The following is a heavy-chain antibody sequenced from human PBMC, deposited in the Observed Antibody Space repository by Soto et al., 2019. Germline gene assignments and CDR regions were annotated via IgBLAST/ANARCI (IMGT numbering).Heavy chain of an antibody. CDR3: ARGPTSISSPRRGSWFDP. V-gene: IGHV4-59*01. D-gene: IGHD6-6*01. CDR2: IYYTGNT. Sequence: SETLSLTCTVSGSSISPFYWSWLRQSPGKGLEWIGYIYYTGNTSYNPSLKSRVTMSLDTSKNQFSLKLRSVTPADTAVYFCARGPTSISSPRRGSWFDPWGQGTLVTVSS. CDR1: GSSISPFY. J-gene: IGHJ5*02.